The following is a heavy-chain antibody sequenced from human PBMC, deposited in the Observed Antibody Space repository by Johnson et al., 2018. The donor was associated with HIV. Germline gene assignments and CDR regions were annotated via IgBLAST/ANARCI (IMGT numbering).Heavy chain of an antibody. Sequence: VQLVESGGGVVQPGRSLRLSCAASGFTFSSYAMHWVRQAPGKGLEWVSYISSSGDTVYYADSVKGRFTISRDNAKNSLSLHMNSLRAEDTAIYYCAKGDWNDVQDAFDTWGQGTMVIVSS. CDR2: ISSSGDTV. D-gene: IGHD1-1*01. CDR1: GFTFSSYA. V-gene: IGHV3-48*03. J-gene: IGHJ3*02. CDR3: AKGDWNDVQDAFDT.